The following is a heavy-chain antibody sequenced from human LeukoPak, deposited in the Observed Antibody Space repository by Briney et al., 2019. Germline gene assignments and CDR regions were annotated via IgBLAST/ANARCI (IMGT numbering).Heavy chain of an antibody. Sequence: GASVKVSCKASGYTFTSYAMHWVRQAPRQRLEWMGWINAGNGNTKYSQKFQGRVTITRDTSASTAYMELSSLRSEDTAVYYCASVAIMITFGGQEAFDIWGQGTMVTVSS. D-gene: IGHD3-16*01. CDR1: GYTFTSYA. V-gene: IGHV1-3*01. CDR2: INAGNGNT. CDR3: ASVAIMITFGGQEAFDI. J-gene: IGHJ3*02.